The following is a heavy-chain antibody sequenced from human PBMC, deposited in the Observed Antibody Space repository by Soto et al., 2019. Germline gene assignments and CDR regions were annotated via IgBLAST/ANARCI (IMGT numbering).Heavy chain of an antibody. Sequence: EVQLLEAGGGLVQPGGSLRLSCGASGFSFSSFAVSWFRQAPGKGLEWVSFIRGSGLKTNYADSVKGRFTISRDNSKETVYRQMNSLRAQDTAVYYCAKGADFVDFVGGGYFDSWGQGTLVTVS. CDR1: GFSFSSFA. D-gene: IGHD3-16*01. CDR3: AKGADFVDFVGGGYFDS. J-gene: IGHJ4*02. V-gene: IGHV3-23*01. CDR2: IRGSGLKT.